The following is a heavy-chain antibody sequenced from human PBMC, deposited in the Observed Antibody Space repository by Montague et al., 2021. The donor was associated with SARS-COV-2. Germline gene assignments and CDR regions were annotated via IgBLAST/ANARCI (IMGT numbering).Heavy chain of an antibody. Sequence: SLRLSCGASGFTFTTYVYHWVRQAPGGGLEWVALFPSDGGHTQYAYSXRGRFTIYRDTSISTLYLQMDSLRPDDTAVYFCAREIGTSGWAGFFDFRGQGTLVTVSP. CDR1: GFTFTTYV. CDR3: AREIGTSGWAGFFDF. D-gene: IGHD6-19*01. V-gene: IGHV3-30-3*01. CDR2: FPSDGGHT. J-gene: IGHJ4*02.